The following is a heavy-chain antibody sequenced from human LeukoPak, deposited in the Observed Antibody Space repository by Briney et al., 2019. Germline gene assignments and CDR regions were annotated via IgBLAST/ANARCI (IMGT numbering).Heavy chain of an antibody. CDR3: AKAGDCTGGSWDPTTCSHMDV. V-gene: IGHV3-33*03. D-gene: IGHD2-15*01. CDR1: GFSLSDYA. J-gene: IGHJ6*03. CDR2: IWYDGSNE. Sequence: GGSLRLSCAASGFSLSDYAMVWVRQAPGKGLEREAVIWYDGSNEYNADSVQGRFTISRDDSKNTLYLQMDSLTVEDTAVYYCAKAGDCTGGSWDPTTCSHMDVWGKGPTVTVSS.